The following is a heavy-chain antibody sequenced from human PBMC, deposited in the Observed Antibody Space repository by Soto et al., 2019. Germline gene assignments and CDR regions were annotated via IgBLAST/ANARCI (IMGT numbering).Heavy chain of an antibody. CDR3: GTTARSVDY. J-gene: IGHJ4*02. CDR2: MSVSGADT. CDR1: GFTFTDYY. D-gene: IGHD1-1*01. Sequence: QVQLVESGGGLVTPGGSLRLSCVASGFTFTDYYMTWVRQAAGKGLECLSYMSVSGADTNYVDSVRGRCTISRDNTKNSVYLQMHSLRVEDTAVYYCGTTARSVDYWGQGVLVTVSS. V-gene: IGHV3-11*05.